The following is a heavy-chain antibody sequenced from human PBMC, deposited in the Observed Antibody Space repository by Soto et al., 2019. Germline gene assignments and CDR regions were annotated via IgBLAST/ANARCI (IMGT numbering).Heavy chain of an antibody. CDR2: IWYDGSNK. V-gene: IGHV3-33*01. D-gene: IGHD1-26*01. CDR1: GFTFSSYG. Sequence: GGSLRLSCAASGFTFSSYGMHWVRQAPGKGLEWVAVIWYDGSNKYYADSVKGRFTISRDNSKNTLYLQMNSPRAEDTAVYYCASAAPSPTIKPNRFDPWGQGTLVTVSS. J-gene: IGHJ5*02. CDR3: ASAAPSPTIKPNRFDP.